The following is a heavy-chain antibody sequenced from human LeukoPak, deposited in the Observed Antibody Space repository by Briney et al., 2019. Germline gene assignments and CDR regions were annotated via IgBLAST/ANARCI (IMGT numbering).Heavy chain of an antibody. CDR1: GFTFGSYG. V-gene: IGHV3-30*18. CDR2: ISYDGSRK. J-gene: IGHJ4*02. CDR3: AKAPWEIVPAYFFDH. Sequence: GGPLRLSCVASGFTFGSYGMHWVRQAPGKGLEWVAVISYDGSRKYYANSVRGRFTISRDDSKNILYLQMSSLREEDTAVYYCAKAPWEIVPAYFFDHWGQGTLVTVSS. D-gene: IGHD2-15*01.